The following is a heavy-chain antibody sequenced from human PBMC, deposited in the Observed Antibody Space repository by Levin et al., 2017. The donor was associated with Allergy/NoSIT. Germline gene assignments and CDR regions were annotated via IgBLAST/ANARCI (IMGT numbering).Heavy chain of an antibody. CDR3: ARVGSGPAGIDY. CDR1: GFTVSTNY. CDR2: IYGDGSR. V-gene: IGHV3-53*01. Sequence: QPGESLKISCAASGFTVSTNYMSWVRQAPGKGLEWVSIIYGDGSRFYGDSVKGRFIISRDNSENTLFLQMNSLRADDTAVYYCARVGSGPAGIDYWGQGTLVTVFS. J-gene: IGHJ4*02. D-gene: IGHD6-13*01.